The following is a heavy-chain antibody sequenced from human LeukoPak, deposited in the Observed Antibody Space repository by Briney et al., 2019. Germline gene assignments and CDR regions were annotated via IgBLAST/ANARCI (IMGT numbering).Heavy chain of an antibody. Sequence: ASVKVSCKASGYTFTSYAMHWVRQAPGQRLEWMGWINAGNGNTKYSQKFQGRVTITWDTSASTAYMELSSLRSEDTAVYYCARAGVIARNWFDPWGQGTLVTVSS. V-gene: IGHV1-3*01. CDR2: INAGNGNT. CDR3: ARAGVIARNWFDP. D-gene: IGHD3-16*02. CDR1: GYTFTSYA. J-gene: IGHJ5*02.